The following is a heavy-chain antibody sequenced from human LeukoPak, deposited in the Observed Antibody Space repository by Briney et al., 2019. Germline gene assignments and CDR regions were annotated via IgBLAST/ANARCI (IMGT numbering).Heavy chain of an antibody. J-gene: IGHJ4*02. CDR3: AKVPKAYSNSWYIDY. CDR2: ISYDESKK. CDR1: GFTFSSYA. Sequence: PGGSLRLSCAASGFTFSSYAMSWVRQAPGKGLEWVAVISYDESKKYYGDSVRGRFTVSRDNSKNTLYLQMNSLRAEDTAIYYCAKVPKAYSNSWYIDYWGQGTLVTVSS. V-gene: IGHV3-30*18. D-gene: IGHD6-13*01.